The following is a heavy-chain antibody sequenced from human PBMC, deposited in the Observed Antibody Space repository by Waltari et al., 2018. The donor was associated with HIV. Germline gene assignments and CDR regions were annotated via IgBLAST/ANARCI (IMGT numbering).Heavy chain of an antibody. J-gene: IGHJ6*02. CDR3: ARDHATIFGGGGRDYGMDV. Sequence: QVQLQESGPGLVKPSQTLSLTCTVSGGPISSGGYYWSWIRQHPGQGLEWIWYIYYSGITYYNPSLKSRVTISVDTSKNQFSLKLSSVTAADTAVYYCARDHATIFGGGGRDYGMDVWGQGTTVTVSS. CDR1: GGPISSGGYY. D-gene: IGHD3-3*01. V-gene: IGHV4-31*03. CDR2: IYYSGIT.